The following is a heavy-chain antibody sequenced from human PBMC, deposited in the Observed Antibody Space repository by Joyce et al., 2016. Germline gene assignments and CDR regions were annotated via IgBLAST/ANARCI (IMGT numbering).Heavy chain of an antibody. CDR3: ARDAGFGLDALDI. CDR1: GDFVSSNSAA. V-gene: IGHV6-1*01. CDR2: TCYRSKWYN. D-gene: IGHD3/OR15-3a*01. J-gene: IGHJ3*02. Sequence: QVQLQQSGPGLVKPSQILSLTCAISGDFVSSNSAALNWIMQSPSRGLERLGRTCYRSKWYNDYAVSVRSRISINPDTSKNLFSLHLNSVTPEDTAVYYCARDAGFGLDALDIWGQGTMVTVSS.